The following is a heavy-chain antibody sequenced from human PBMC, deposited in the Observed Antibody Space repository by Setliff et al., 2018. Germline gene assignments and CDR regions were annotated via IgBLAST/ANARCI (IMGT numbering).Heavy chain of an antibody. D-gene: IGHD3-3*01. V-gene: IGHV1-2*04. CDR2: INPNSGGT. J-gene: IGHJ4*02. CDR3: ARRTEYYNFWSGYYDY. Sequence: ASVKVSCKASGYTFTGYYMHWVRQAPGQGLEWTGWINPNSGGTNYAQKFQGWVTMTRDTSISTAYMELSRLRSDDTAVYYCARRTEYYNFWSGYYDYWGQGTLVTVSS. CDR1: GYTFTGYY.